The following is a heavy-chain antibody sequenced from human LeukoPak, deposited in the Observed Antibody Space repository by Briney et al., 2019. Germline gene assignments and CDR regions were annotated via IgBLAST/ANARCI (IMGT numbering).Heavy chain of an antibody. V-gene: IGHV3-7*03. CDR2: INQDGGEK. D-gene: IGHD2-2*02. CDR3: ARSYCSSRSCYIDY. CDR1: GFTFSSNW. J-gene: IGHJ4*02. Sequence: PGGSLRLSCAASGFTFSSNWMSWVRQAPGKGLEWVANINQDGGEKYYVDSVKGRFTISRDNSKNTLYLQMNSLRAEDTALYYCARSYCSSRSCYIDYWGQGTLVTVSS.